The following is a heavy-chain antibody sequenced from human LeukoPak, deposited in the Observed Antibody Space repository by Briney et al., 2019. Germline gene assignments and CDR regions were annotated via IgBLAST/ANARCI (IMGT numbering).Heavy chain of an antibody. J-gene: IGHJ4*02. V-gene: IGHV1-69*06. D-gene: IGHD6-19*01. CDR3: ARGVVRGGWYHLFDY. CDR1: GGTFSSYA. CDR2: IIPIFGTA. Sequence: WASVKVSCKASGGTFSSYAISWVRQAPGQGLEWMGGIIPIFGTANYAQKFQGRVTITADKSTSTAYMELSSLRSEDTAVYYCARGVVRGGWYHLFDYWGQGTLVTVSS.